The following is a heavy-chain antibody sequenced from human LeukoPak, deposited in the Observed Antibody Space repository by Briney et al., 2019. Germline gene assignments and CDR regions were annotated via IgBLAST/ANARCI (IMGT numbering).Heavy chain of an antibody. D-gene: IGHD3-10*01. J-gene: IGHJ4*02. V-gene: IGHV4-59*01. CDR2: IDYSGST. CDR1: GGSISTYY. Sequence: SETLSLTCTVSGGSISTYYWSWIRQSPGKGLEWIGFIDYSGSTNYNPSLKSRVTISVDTSKNQFSLKLSSVTAADTAVYYCAGGFYYGSGSYYIHFDYWGQGTLVTVSS. CDR3: AGGFYYGSGSYYIHFDY.